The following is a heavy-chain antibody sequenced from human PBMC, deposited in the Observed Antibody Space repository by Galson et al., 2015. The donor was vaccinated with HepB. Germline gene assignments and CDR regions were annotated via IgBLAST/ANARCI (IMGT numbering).Heavy chain of an antibody. CDR3: ARTSNYVSGLRTPSPQRYYYYHYGMDV. CDR2: VRADNGNT. J-gene: IGHJ6*02. D-gene: IGHD3-10*01. Sequence: SVKVSCKASGYTFTSYGISGVRQAPGQGLEWMGWVRADNGNTNYAQKLHGRLTMTTDTSTSTAYMELRNLRSDDTAVYYCARTSNYVSGLRTPSPQRYYYYHYGMDVWGQGTTVTVSS. CDR1: GYTFTSYG. V-gene: IGHV1-18*01.